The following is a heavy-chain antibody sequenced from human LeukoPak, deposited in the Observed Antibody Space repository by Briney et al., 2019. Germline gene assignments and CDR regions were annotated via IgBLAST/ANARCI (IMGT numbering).Heavy chain of an antibody. Sequence: GGSLRLSCAASGFTFSSYAMSWVRQAPGKGLEWVSAISGSGGSTYYADSVKGRFTISRDNSKNTLYLQMNSLRAEDTAVYYCAKLQGRYQLLLDAFDIWGQGTMVTVSS. J-gene: IGHJ3*02. CDR1: GFTFSSYA. V-gene: IGHV3-23*01. CDR3: AKLQGRYQLLLDAFDI. CDR2: ISGSGGST. D-gene: IGHD2-2*01.